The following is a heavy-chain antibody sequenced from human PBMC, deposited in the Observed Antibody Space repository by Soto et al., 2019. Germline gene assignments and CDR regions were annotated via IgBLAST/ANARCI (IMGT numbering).Heavy chain of an antibody. CDR1: GFTFSSYA. CDR3: ARSGEYTIIPIWFDP. CDR2: ISGSGGST. J-gene: IGHJ5*02. D-gene: IGHD3-10*01. Sequence: EVQLLESGGGLVQPGGSLRLSCAASGFTFSSYAMSWVRQAPGKGLEWVSAISGSGGSTYYADSVKGRFTISRDNSKNTLYLQMNSLRAEDTAVYYCARSGEYTIIPIWFDPWGQGTLVTVSS. V-gene: IGHV3-23*01.